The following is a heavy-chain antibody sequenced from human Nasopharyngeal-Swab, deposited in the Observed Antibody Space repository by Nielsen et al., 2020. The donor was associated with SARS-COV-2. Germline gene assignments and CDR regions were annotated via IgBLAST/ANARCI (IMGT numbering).Heavy chain of an antibody. CDR1: GGSISSGGYY. CDR2: IYYSGST. V-gene: IGHV4-30-4*01. Sequence: SETLSLTCAVSGGSISSGGYYWSWIRQPPGKGLEWIGYIYYSGSTYYNPSLKSRVTISVDTSKNQFSLKLSSVTAADTAVYFCARRPLWYFDLWGRGTLVTVSS. CDR3: ARRPLWYFDL. J-gene: IGHJ2*01.